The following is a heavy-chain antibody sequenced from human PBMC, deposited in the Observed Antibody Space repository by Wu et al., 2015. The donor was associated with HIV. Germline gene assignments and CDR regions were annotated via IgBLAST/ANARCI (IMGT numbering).Heavy chain of an antibody. D-gene: IGHD5-18*01. J-gene: IGHJ4*02. V-gene: IGHV1-69*15. CDR3: AGGGGRTAMDPFDF. CDR1: GGTFSNYA. Sequence: QVHLVQSGAEVKKPGSSVKVSCKASGGTFSNYAIHWVRQAPGQGLEWMGRLIPMYGAADYAQKFQGRVTITADVSTNTAYMVVSRLRSDDTAVYYCAGGGGRTAMDPFDFWGQGNTGHRLL. CDR2: LIPMYGAA.